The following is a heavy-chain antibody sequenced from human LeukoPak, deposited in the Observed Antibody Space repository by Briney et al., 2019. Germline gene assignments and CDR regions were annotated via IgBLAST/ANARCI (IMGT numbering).Heavy chain of an antibody. CDR3: ARDTTVASGMQY. CDR1: GGSISTFS. CDR2: IYIKST. V-gene: IGHV4-59*01. Sequence: PSETLSLTCTVSGGSISTFSWSWIRQVPGKGLEWIGSIYIKSTNYNPSLKRRVAISVDTSKNQFSLRLDSVTTADTAVYYCARDTTVASGMQYWGQGTLVTASS. J-gene: IGHJ4*02. D-gene: IGHD6-19*01.